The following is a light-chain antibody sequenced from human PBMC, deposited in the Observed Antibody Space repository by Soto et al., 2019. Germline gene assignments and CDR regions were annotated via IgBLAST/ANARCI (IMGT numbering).Light chain of an antibody. V-gene: IGLV1-40*01. Sequence: QSVLTQPPSVSEAPGQRVTISCTGSSSNIGAGYEAHWYQQVPGTAPKLLIYENTNRPSGVPDRFSGSKSGTSASLAITGLLDEDEAEYYCQCYDSSLSGYVFGTGTKLTVL. CDR2: ENT. CDR1: SSNIGAGYE. CDR3: QCYDSSLSGYV. J-gene: IGLJ1*01.